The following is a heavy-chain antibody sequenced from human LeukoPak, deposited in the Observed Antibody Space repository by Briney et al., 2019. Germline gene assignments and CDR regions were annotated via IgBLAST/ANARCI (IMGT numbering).Heavy chain of an antibody. CDR1: GGSFSHYY. V-gene: IGHV4-34*01. D-gene: IGHD3-3*01. CDR2: ISHSGST. Sequence: KSSETLSLTCAVYGGSFSHYYWSWIRQPPGKGLEWIGEISHSGSTTYNPSLQSRVTISVDTSKNQFSLKLNSVTATDTAVYYCAADFWSGYYMFTVWGQGTTVTVSS. J-gene: IGHJ6*02. CDR3: AADFWSGYYMFTV.